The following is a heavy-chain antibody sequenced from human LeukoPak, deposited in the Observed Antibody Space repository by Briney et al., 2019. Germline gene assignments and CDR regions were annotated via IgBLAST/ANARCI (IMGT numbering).Heavy chain of an antibody. J-gene: IGHJ4*02. Sequence: GGSLRLACSASGFTFDDYGMTWVRQVPGKGLEWVSGINWKGDTTGYADSVKGRFTISRDNSKNTLYLQVNSLRAEDTAVYYCAKSKFSCIGNNCYSPDYWGQGTLVTVSS. V-gene: IGHV3-20*04. CDR3: AKSKFSCIGNNCYSPDY. CDR2: INWKGDTT. D-gene: IGHD2-15*01. CDR1: GFTFDDYG.